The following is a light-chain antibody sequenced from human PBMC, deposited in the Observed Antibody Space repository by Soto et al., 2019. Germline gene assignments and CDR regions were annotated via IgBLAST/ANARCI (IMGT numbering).Light chain of an antibody. CDR3: QQFDSPPLS. CDR1: QDITNY. J-gene: IGKJ5*01. V-gene: IGKV1-33*01. CDR2: DSS. Sequence: DIQMTQSPSSLSASVGDRVTIICQASQDITNYLNWYQQKPGKAPKLLFHDSSNLETGVSSRFSGSGSGTYCTFTISSLQPEDIATYFFQQFDSPPLSFGQGTRLEIK.